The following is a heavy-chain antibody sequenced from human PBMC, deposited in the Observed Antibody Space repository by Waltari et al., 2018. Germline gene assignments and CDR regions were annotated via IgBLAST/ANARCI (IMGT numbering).Heavy chain of an antibody. CDR3: ARHGYSGGWFDP. CDR2: MCNGGST. D-gene: IGHD2-8*02. Sequence: QLQLQESGPGLVKPSETLYLPCSDSGASISSSTYYWGRIRQPPGKGLEWIGSMCNGGSTYYNPSLKSRVTISVDTSKNQFSLRLNSVTAADTAIYYCARHGYSGGWFDPWGQGTLVTVSS. CDR1: GASISSSTYY. J-gene: IGHJ5*02. V-gene: IGHV4-39*01.